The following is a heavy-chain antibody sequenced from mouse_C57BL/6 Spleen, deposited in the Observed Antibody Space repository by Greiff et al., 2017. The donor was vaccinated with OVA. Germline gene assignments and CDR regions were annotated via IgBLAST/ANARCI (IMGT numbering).Heavy chain of an antibody. V-gene: IGHV14-4*01. Sequence: VQLKESGAELVRPGASVKLSCTASGFNIKDDYMHWVKQRPEQGLEWIGWIDPENGDTEYASKFQGKATITADTSSNTAYLQLSSLTSEDTAVYYCMGPHWYFDVWGTGTTVTVSS. CDR3: MGPHWYFDV. J-gene: IGHJ1*03. CDR1: GFNIKDDY. D-gene: IGHD6-1*01. CDR2: IDPENGDT.